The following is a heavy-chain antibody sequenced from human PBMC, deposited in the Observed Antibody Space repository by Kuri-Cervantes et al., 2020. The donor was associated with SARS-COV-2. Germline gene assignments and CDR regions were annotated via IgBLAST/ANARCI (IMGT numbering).Heavy chain of an antibody. V-gene: IGHV1-18*01. Sequence: ASVKVSCKVSGYTLTELSMHWVRQAPGKGLEWMGWISAYNGNTNYAQKLQGRVTMTTDTSTSTAYMELRSLRSDDTAVYYCARSYSGSYWGHFDYWGQGTLVTVSS. D-gene: IGHD1-26*01. CDR2: ISAYNGNT. CDR3: ARSYSGSYWGHFDY. J-gene: IGHJ4*02. CDR1: GYTLTELS.